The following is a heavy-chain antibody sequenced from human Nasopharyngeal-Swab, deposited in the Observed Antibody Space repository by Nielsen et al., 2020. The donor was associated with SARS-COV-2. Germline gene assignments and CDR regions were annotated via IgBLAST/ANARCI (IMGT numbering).Heavy chain of an antibody. V-gene: IGHV3-23*01. Sequence: GESLKISCAASGFTFSRYGMHWVRQAPGKGLEWVSSISSAAASDTFYADSVKGRFTISREDSKNTLHLQMNSLRADDTAVYYCARRNIVGGTGYAGKENAFDIWGQGTMVTVSS. CDR3: ARRNIVGGTGYAGKENAFDI. CDR2: ISSAAASDT. CDR1: GFTFSRYG. D-gene: IGHD2-2*01. J-gene: IGHJ3*02.